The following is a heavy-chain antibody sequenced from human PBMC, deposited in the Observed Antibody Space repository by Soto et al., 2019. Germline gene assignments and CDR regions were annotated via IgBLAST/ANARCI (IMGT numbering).Heavy chain of an antibody. CDR1: GFTFSSYS. V-gene: IGHV3-21*01. Sequence: PGGSLRLSCAASGFTFSSYSMNWVRQAPGKGLEWVSSISSSSSCIYYADSVKGRFTISRDNAKNSLYLQMNSLRAEGTAVYYCARDVRKTASPNWFDPWGQGTLVTVS. CDR3: ARDVRKTASPNWFDP. CDR2: ISSSSSCI. J-gene: IGHJ5*02.